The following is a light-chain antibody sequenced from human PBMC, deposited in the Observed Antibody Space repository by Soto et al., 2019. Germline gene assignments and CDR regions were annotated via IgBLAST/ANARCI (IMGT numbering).Light chain of an antibody. Sequence: DIQMTQSPSTLSASVGDRVTITCRASRTISSWLAWYQQRPGKAPILLIYDGSNLETGVPSRFSGSRSGTEFTLTISSLQPDDAATYYCQQYNGYSTFAQGTYVDIK. CDR3: QQYNGYST. V-gene: IGKV1-5*01. CDR2: DGS. J-gene: IGKJ2*01. CDR1: RTISSW.